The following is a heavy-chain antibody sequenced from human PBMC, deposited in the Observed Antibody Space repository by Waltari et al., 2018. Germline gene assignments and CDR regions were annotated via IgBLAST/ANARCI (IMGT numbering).Heavy chain of an antibody. CDR1: GFTFSSYR. Sequence: EVQVVESGGDLVQPGGSLRLSCAASGFTFSSYRMTWVRQAPGKGLEWVANINADGSEKEYVDSVKGRFTISRDNAKNSLYLQMNSLRVEDTAVYYCARLHSANYWGQGTPVTVS. J-gene: IGHJ4*02. CDR3: ARLHSANY. D-gene: IGHD2-15*01. CDR2: INADGSEK. V-gene: IGHV3-7*01.